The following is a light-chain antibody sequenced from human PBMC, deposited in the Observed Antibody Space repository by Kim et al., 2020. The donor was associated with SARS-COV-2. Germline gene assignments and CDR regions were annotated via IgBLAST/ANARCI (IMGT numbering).Light chain of an antibody. CDR2: GKN. CDR3: NSRDKSGDHVV. CDR1: GLRAYY. V-gene: IGLV3-19*01. Sequence: AVGQTVRITGQGEGLRAYYASWYQQKPGQAPILVIYGKNNRPSGIPDRFSGSSSGNTASLTVTGAQAVDEADYYCNSRDKSGDHVVFGGGTKVTVL. J-gene: IGLJ2*01.